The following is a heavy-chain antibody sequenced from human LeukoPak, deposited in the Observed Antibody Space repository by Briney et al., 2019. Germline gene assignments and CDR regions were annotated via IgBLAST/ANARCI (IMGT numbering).Heavy chain of an antibody. Sequence: ASMKVSCKASGYTFTGYYMHWVRQAPGQGLQWMGWINPNSGDVNYAQKFQDRVTMTRDTSITKAYMELSRLTSEDTAVYYCARGPFRNVDIAMVASRFDPRGQGTLVNVSS. J-gene: IGHJ5*02. CDR1: GYTFTGYY. V-gene: IGHV1-2*02. D-gene: IGHD5-18*01. CDR2: INPNSGDV. CDR3: ARGPFRNVDIAMVASRFDP.